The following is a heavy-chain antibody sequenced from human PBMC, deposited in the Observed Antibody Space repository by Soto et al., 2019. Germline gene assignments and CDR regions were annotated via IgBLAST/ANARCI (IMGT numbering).Heavy chain of an antibody. D-gene: IGHD2-8*01. CDR2: MWYDGANK. V-gene: IGHV3-33*01. CDR3: ARDQGEIVAAPIAANGLSNGLDA. J-gene: IGHJ5*02. Sequence: QVKVVESGGGVVQPGRSLTLSCAASGFIFRNYGMHWVRQAPGKGLEWLAAMWYDGANKHYADSVQGRCTTARDNSKNTVYLQINSLRAEDTAVYYCARDQGEIVAAPIAANGLSNGLDAWGQGTVVTVSS. CDR1: GFIFRNYG.